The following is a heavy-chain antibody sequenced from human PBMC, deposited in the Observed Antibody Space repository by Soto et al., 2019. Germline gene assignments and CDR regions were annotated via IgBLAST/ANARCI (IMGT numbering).Heavy chain of an antibody. D-gene: IGHD3-22*01. CDR2: IYHSGST. J-gene: IGHJ4*02. Sequence: SETLSLTCAVSGGSISSGGYSWSWIRQPPGKGLEWIGYIYHSGSTYYNPSLKSRVTISVDRSKNQFSLKLSSVTAADTAVYYCARHKLGDYYDSSGYPNPFDYWGQGTLVTVSS. CDR1: GGSISSGGYS. V-gene: IGHV4-30-2*01. CDR3: ARHKLGDYYDSSGYPNPFDY.